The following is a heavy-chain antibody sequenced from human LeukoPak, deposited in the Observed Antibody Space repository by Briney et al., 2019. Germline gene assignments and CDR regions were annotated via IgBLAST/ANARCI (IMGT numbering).Heavy chain of an antibody. CDR3: TGRGSNFDY. D-gene: IGHD2-15*01. CDR2: IRSKANSYAT. CDR1: GFTFSGSA. V-gene: IGHV3-73*01. Sequence: PGGSLRLSCAASGFTFSGSAMHWVRQASGKGLDWVGRIRSKANSYATAYAASVKGRFTISRDDSKNTAYLQMNSLKTEDTAVYYCTGRGSNFDYWGQGTLVTVSS. J-gene: IGHJ4*02.